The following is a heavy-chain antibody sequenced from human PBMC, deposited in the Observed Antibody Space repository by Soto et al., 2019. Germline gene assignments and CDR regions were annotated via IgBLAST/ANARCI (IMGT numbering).Heavy chain of an antibody. CDR3: ARTLAVAGNYYYYGMDV. V-gene: IGHV1-3*01. D-gene: IGHD6-19*01. CDR1: GYTFTSYA. Sequence: ASVKVSCKASGYTFTSYAMHWVRQAPGQRLEWMGWINAGNGNTKYSQKFQGRVTITRDTSASTAYMELSSLRSEDTAVYYCARTLAVAGNYYYYGMDVWGQGTTVTVSS. J-gene: IGHJ6*02. CDR2: INAGNGNT.